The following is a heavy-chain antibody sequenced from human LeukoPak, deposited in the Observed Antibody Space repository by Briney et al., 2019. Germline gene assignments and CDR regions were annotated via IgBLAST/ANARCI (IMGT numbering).Heavy chain of an antibody. Sequence: ASVKVSCKASGYTFIGHYIHWVRQAPGQGLEWMGWMNPNSGNTGYAQKFQGRVTITADESTSTAYMELSSLRSEDTAVYYCARSGRGYSYACDYWGQGTLVTVSS. CDR2: MNPNSGNT. CDR1: GYTFIGHY. J-gene: IGHJ4*02. CDR3: ARSGRGYSYACDY. D-gene: IGHD5-18*01. V-gene: IGHV1-8*01.